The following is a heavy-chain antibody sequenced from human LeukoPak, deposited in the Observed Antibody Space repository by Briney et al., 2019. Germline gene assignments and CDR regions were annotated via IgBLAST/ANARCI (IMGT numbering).Heavy chain of an antibody. CDR2: FDPEDGET. CDR1: GYTLTELS. CDR3: ARVPLMVYDNWFDP. V-gene: IGHV1-24*01. D-gene: IGHD2-8*01. J-gene: IGHJ5*02. Sequence: GASVKVSCKVSGYTLTELSMHWVRQAPGKGLEWMGGFDPEDGETIYAQKFQGRVTMTEDTSTDTAYMELSSLRAEDTALYYCARVPLMVYDNWFDPWGQGTLVTVSS.